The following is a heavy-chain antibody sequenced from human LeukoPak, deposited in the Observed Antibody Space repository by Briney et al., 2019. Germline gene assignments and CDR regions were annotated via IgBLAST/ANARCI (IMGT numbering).Heavy chain of an antibody. CDR3: ARLLQDF. CDR1: GFSFSSYA. J-gene: IGHJ4*02. V-gene: IGHV3-33*08. Sequence: GGSLRLSCAASGFSFSSYAMSWVRQAPGKGLEWVAVIWYDGSNKYYADSVKGRFTISRDNSKNTLYLQMNSLRAEDTAVYYWARLLQDFWGQGTLVTV. D-gene: IGHD5-24*01. CDR2: IWYDGSNK.